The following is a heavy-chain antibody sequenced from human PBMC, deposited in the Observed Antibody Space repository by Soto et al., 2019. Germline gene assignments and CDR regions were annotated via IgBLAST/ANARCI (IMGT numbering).Heavy chain of an antibody. CDR1: GYTSSIYG. Sequence: QGQLVQSGAEVKKPGASVNVSCKASGYTSSIYGISWVRQAPGQGLEWMAWISGYNGNIKDAQKFQGRVTVATDTTASGGYMELRSVRSDDTAVYYCARDVSGGTYPWFFALWGRGTLVTVSS. CDR3: ARDVSGGTYPWFFAL. D-gene: IGHD1-26*01. J-gene: IGHJ2*01. V-gene: IGHV1-18*04. CDR2: ISGYNGNI.